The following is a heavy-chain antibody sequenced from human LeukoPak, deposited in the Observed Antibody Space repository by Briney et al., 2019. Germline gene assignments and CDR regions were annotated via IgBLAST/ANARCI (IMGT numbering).Heavy chain of an antibody. V-gene: IGHV3-23*01. J-gene: IGHJ4*02. CDR3: ARRIIRTSPDY. Sequence: GGSLRLSCAASGFTFSSFAMSWVRQAPGKGLEWVSGISDSGDSTDYADSVKGRFTISRDNPKNRLFLQMNSLRAEDTAVYYCARRIIRTSPDYWGQGTLVTVSP. CDR1: GFTFSSFA. CDR2: ISDSGDST. D-gene: IGHD1-20*01.